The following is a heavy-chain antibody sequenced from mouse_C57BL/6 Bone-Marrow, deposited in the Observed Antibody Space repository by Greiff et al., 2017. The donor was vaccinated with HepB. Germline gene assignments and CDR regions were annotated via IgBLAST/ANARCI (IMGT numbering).Heavy chain of an antibody. CDR3: ARHRDSSGPTMDY. D-gene: IGHD3-2*02. Sequence: EVKLEESGGGLVQPGGSLKLSCAASGFTFSDYGMAWVRQAPRKGPEWVAFISNLAYSIYYADTVKGRFTISRENAKNNLYLEMSSLRSEDTAMYYCARHRDSSGPTMDYWGQGTSVTVSS. CDR2: ISNLAYSI. J-gene: IGHJ4*01. CDR1: GFTFSDYG. V-gene: IGHV5-15*04.